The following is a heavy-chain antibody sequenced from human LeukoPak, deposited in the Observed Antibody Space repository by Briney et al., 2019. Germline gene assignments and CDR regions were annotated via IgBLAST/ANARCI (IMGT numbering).Heavy chain of an antibody. CDR3: ARGLEVAGNYFDY. V-gene: IGHV4-39*01. J-gene: IGHJ4*02. CDR1: GGSISSSSYY. Sequence: PSDTLSLTCTVSGGSISSSSYYWGWIRQPPGKGLEWIGSIYYSGSTYYNPSLKSRVTISVDTSKNQFSLKLSSVTAADTAVYYCARGLEVAGNYFDYWGQGTLVTVSS. D-gene: IGHD6-19*01. CDR2: IYYSGST.